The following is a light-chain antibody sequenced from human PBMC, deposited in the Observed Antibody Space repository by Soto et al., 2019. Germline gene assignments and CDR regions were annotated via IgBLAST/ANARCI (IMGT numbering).Light chain of an antibody. CDR1: QSVSATY. V-gene: IGKV3-20*01. CDR2: GAS. J-gene: IGKJ1*01. Sequence: EVVLTQSPGTLSLSPGEIATLSCRASQSVSATYLAGYQQKLGQAPRLLIYGASSRETGIPATFRGSEAGTDFTLTLSRLEPEDVAVYYYQRDGNPPRTFGQGTKVEIK. CDR3: QRDGNPPRT.